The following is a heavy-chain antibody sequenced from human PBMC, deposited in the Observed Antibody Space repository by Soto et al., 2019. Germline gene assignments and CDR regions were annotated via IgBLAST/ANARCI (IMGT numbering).Heavy chain of an antibody. CDR3: ARGLNWHAPSVACDI. J-gene: IGHJ3*02. CDR1: GFTFSDYY. V-gene: IGHV3-11*01. D-gene: IGHD1-1*01. CDR2: ISSSGSNI. Sequence: QVQLVESGGGLVKPGGSLRLSCAASGFTFSDYYMSWIRQAPGKGLEWVSYISSSGSNIYYADSVKGRFTISRDNAKNSQYLEKSSLRAEDTEVYYCARGLNWHAPSVACDIWGQGTMVTVSS.